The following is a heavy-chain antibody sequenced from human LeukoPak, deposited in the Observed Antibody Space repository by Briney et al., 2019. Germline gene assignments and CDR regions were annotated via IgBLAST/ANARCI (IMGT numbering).Heavy chain of an antibody. V-gene: IGHV3-21*01. J-gene: IGHJ4*02. CDR1: GFTFSTYT. Sequence: GGSLRLSCAASGFTFSTYTMNWVRQAPGKGLEWVSSISSSSSYIYYADSVKGRFTISRDNAKNSLYLQMNSLRAEDTAAYYCAKGYYFDILSGYSSLDSWGQGTLVTVSS. CDR3: AKGYYFDILSGYSSLDS. CDR2: ISSSSSYI. D-gene: IGHD3-9*01.